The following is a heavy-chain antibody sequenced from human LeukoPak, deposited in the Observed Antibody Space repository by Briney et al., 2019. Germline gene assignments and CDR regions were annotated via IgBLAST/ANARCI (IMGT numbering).Heavy chain of an antibody. CDR3: AELGITMIGGV. D-gene: IGHD3-10*02. V-gene: IGHV3-48*03. Sequence: PGGSLRPSCAVSGFTVSSNYIAWVRQAPGNLREWVSYISSSGSTIYYADSVKGRFTISRDNAKNSLFLQMNSLRAEDTAVYYCAELGITMIGGVWGKGTTVTISS. CDR1: GFTVSSNY. CDR2: ISSSGSTI. J-gene: IGHJ6*03.